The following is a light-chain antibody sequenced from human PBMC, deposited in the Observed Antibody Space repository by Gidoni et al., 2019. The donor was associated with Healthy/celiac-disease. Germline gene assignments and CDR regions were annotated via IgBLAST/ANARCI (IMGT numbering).Light chain of an antibody. CDR2: YDS. Sequence: SYVLTQPPSVSVAPGKTARITCGGNNIGSKSVHWYQQKPGPAPLLVIYYDSDRPSGIPERFSGSNSGNTATLTISRGEAGDEADYYCQVWDSSSDHPRGVFGGGTKLTVL. J-gene: IGLJ3*02. CDR3: QVWDSSSDHPRGV. CDR1: NIGSKS. V-gene: IGLV3-21*04.